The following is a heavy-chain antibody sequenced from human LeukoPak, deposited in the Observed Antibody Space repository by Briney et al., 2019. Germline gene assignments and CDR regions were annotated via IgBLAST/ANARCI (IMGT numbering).Heavy chain of an antibody. CDR1: GFTLGDYA. J-gene: IGHJ4*02. V-gene: IGHV3-49*04. D-gene: IGHD6-13*01. Sequence: GGSLRLSCTVSGFTLGDYAMSWVRQAPGKGREWVGFIRSKAYGGTTEYAASVKGRFTISRDDSKSIAYLQMNSLKTEDTAVYYCTRLPHIAAAGTDDYWGQGTLVTVSS. CDR3: TRLPHIAAAGTDDY. CDR2: IRSKAYGGTT.